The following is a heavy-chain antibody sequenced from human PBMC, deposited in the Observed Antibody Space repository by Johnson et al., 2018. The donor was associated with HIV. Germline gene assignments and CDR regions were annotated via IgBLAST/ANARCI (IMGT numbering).Heavy chain of an antibody. CDR1: GFTFSSYW. D-gene: IGHD6-13*01. V-gene: IGHV3-33*01. CDR3: AIIAAGNVFDV. Sequence: QVQLVESGGGVVQPGRSLRLSCAASGFTFSSYWMHWVRQAPGKGLEWVAVIWYDGSNTYYADSVKGRFTISRDVSKSTLFLEMNSLRVEDTAMYYCAIIAAGNVFDVWGQGTVVTVSS. J-gene: IGHJ3*01. CDR2: IWYDGSNT.